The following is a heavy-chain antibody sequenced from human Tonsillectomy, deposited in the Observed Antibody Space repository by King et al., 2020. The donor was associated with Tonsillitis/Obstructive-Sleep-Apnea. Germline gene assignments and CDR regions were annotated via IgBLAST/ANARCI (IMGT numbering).Heavy chain of an antibody. V-gene: IGHV1-46*01. D-gene: IGHD6-19*01. CDR1: GYTFSRHY. CDR3: AREAEVAVKNFDY. Sequence: QLVQSGAEVKKPGASVRISCKASGYTFSRHYMHWVRQAPGQGLEWMGVRGPCGTGIRYAQKFQGRLTLTRDTSTSTVYMELRSLSSEDTAIYYCAREAEVAVKNFDYWGPGSLVAVSS. J-gene: IGHJ4*02. CDR2: RGPCGTGI.